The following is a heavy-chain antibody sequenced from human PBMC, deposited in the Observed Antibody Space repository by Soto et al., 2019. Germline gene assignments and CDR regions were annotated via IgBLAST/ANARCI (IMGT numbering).Heavy chain of an antibody. CDR2: ISSSSSYI. CDR3: ARDRLGNQWLVSNYYYGMDV. D-gene: IGHD6-19*01. Sequence: EVQLVESGGGLVKPGGSLRLSCAASGFTFSSYSMNWVRQAPGKGLEWVSSISSSSSYIYYADSVKGRFTISRDNAKNSLYLQMNSLRAEDTAVYYCARDRLGNQWLVSNYYYGMDVWGQGTTVTVSS. V-gene: IGHV3-21*01. J-gene: IGHJ6*02. CDR1: GFTFSSYS.